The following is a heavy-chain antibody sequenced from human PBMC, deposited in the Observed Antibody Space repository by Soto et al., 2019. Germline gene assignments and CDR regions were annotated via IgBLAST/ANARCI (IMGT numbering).Heavy chain of an antibody. V-gene: IGHV4-34*01. CDR3: ARASNKRGYRYGPDY. D-gene: IGHD5-18*01. Sequence: QVQLQQWGAGLLKPSETLSLTCAVYGGSFSGYYWTWIRQPPGKGLEWIGEINHSGSTNCNPSLKSRVTISVDTSKNQFSLTLSSVTAADTAVYYCARASNKRGYRYGPDYWGQGTLVTVSS. J-gene: IGHJ4*02. CDR1: GGSFSGYY. CDR2: INHSGST.